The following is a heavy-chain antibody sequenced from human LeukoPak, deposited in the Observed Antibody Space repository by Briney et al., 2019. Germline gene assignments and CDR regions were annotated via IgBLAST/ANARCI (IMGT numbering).Heavy chain of an antibody. V-gene: IGHV3-74*01. CDR3: ARDPHPVSDYGSGSHDY. CDR2: INTAGSST. D-gene: IGHD3-10*01. Sequence: PGGSLRLSCAASGFTFSSYWMHWVRQAPWKGLVWVSRINTAGSSTTYADSVKGRFTISRDNAKNTLYLQMNSLRAEDTAVYYCARDPHPVSDYGSGSHDYWGQGTLVTVSS. CDR1: GFTFSSYW. J-gene: IGHJ4*02.